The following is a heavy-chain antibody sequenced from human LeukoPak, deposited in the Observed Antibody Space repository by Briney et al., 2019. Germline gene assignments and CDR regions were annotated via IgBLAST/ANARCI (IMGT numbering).Heavy chain of an antibody. V-gene: IGHV1-69*13. Sequence: SVKVSCKASGGTFSSYAISWVRQAPGQGLEWMGGIIPIFGTANYAQKFQGRVTITADESTSTAYMELSSLRSEDTAVYYCARDPSMVRGENTPYFDYWGQGTLVTVSS. CDR3: ARDPSMVRGENTPYFDY. J-gene: IGHJ4*02. D-gene: IGHD3-10*01. CDR1: GGTFSSYA. CDR2: IIPIFGTA.